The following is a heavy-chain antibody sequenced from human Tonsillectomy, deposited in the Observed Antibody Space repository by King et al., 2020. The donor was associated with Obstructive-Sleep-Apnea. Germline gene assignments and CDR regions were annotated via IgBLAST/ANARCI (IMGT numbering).Heavy chain of an antibody. CDR3: AGVYIAAAGQTLDY. V-gene: IGHV3-21*01. D-gene: IGHD6-13*01. J-gene: IGHJ4*02. CDR1: GFTFSSYS. CDR2: ISSSSTYT. Sequence: VQLVESGGGLVKPGGSLRLSCAASGFTFSSYSINWVRQPSGKGLEGVSSISSSSTYTNYPDSVKGRFTISSDNATNSLYLQMNSLRAEDTAVYYCAGVYIAAAGQTLDYWGQGTLVTVSS.